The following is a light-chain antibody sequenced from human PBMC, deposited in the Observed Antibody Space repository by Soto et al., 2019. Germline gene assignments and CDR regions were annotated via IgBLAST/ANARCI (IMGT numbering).Light chain of an antibody. CDR1: QSISSW. CDR3: QQYNSYSST. J-gene: IGKJ1*01. Sequence: DIQMTKSPCTLSASVGDRVTITCRASQSISSWLAWYQQKPGKAPKLLIYDASSLESGVPSRFSGSGSGTEFTLTISSLQPDDFATYYCQQYNSYSSTFGQGTKVDIK. CDR2: DAS. V-gene: IGKV1-5*01.